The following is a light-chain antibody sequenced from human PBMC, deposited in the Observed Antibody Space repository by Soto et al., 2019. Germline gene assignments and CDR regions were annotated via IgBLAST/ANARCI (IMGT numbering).Light chain of an antibody. CDR3: MQGTHWPWT. CDR1: YSLIHSDGDTY. Sequence: DVVMTQSPLSLPVTLGQPASISCRSSYSLIHSDGDTYLNWFHQRPGQSPRRLSFEVSNRDSGAPGRIRESGSGTGLTLKISRVEAEDVRIYYCMQGTHWPWTFGQGTEVEIK. J-gene: IGKJ1*01. V-gene: IGKV2-30*02. CDR2: EVS.